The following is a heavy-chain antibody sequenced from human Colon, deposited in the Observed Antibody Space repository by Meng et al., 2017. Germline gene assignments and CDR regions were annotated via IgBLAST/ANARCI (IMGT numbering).Heavy chain of an antibody. Sequence: LADAGPRLWKPSGTLSLPCAVSRSPFSSSNCGSWVRQHPGKGLGWVGEIYPNGSTKYNPSLENRVTIFVDKSKNPLSLKLTSVTAAETGNYYCTRGPGGYYYDGSGLSTFHEFFQHWGQGTLVTVSS. CDR1: RSPFSSSNC. J-gene: IGHJ1*01. D-gene: IGHD3-22*01. CDR3: TRGPGGYYYDGSGLSTFHEFFQH. V-gene: IGHV4-4*02. CDR2: IYPNGST.